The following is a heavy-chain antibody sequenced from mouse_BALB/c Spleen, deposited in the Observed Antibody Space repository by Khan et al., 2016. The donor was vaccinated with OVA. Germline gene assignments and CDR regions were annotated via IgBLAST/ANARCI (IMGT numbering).Heavy chain of an antibody. CDR2: INTYTGEP. J-gene: IGHJ1*01. V-gene: IGHV9-3-1*01. CDR3: ARRNYSYDRSFDV. CDR1: GSTFTNYG. Sequence: QIQLVQSGPELKKPGETVKISCKASGSTFTNYGMNWVKQAPGKDLKWMGWINTYTGEPTYADDFKGRFAFSLETSASTAYLQINNLKNEDTATYCCARRNYSYDRSFDVWGAGTTVTVSS. D-gene: IGHD2-12*01.